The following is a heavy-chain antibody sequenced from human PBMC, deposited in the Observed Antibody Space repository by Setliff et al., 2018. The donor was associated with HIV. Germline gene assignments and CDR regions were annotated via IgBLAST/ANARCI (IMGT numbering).Heavy chain of an antibody. V-gene: IGHV4-34*12. D-gene: IGHD6-13*01. CDR3: ARISQLLDHAMDV. Sequence: PSETLSLTCAVYGGSFSGYYWSWIRQPPGKGLEWIGEIIRSGSTNYNPSLKSRVTISVDTSKNQFSLKLSSVTAADTAVYYCARISQLLDHAMDVWGQGTTVTVSS. CDR2: IIRSGST. CDR1: GGSFSGYY. J-gene: IGHJ6*02.